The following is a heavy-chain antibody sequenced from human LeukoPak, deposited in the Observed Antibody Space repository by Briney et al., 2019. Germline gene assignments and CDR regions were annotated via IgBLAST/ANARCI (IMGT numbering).Heavy chain of an antibody. V-gene: IGHV4-34*01. D-gene: IGHD2-15*01. J-gene: IGHJ6*03. CDR3: AGDYRYCSGGSCYTRPSYYYYYMDV. CDR2: INHSGST. CDR1: GGSFSGYY. Sequence: SETLSLTCAVYGGSFSGYYWSWIRQPPGKGLEWIGEINHSGSTNYNPSLKSRVTISVDTSKNQFSLKLSSVTAADTAVYYCAGDYRYCSGGSCYTRPSYYYYYMDVWGKGTTVTVSS.